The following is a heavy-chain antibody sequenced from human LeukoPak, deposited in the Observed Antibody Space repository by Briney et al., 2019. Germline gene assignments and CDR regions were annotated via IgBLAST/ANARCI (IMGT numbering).Heavy chain of an antibody. Sequence: GGSLRLSCAASGFTFSDYYMSWIRQAPGKGLEWVSYISSSGSTIYYADSVKGRFTISRDNSKNTLYLQMNSLRAEDTAVYYCARGGRVVTHAFDIWGQGTMVTVSS. CDR1: GFTFSDYY. CDR3: ARGGRVVTHAFDI. CDR2: ISSSGSTI. D-gene: IGHD3-3*01. J-gene: IGHJ3*02. V-gene: IGHV3-11*04.